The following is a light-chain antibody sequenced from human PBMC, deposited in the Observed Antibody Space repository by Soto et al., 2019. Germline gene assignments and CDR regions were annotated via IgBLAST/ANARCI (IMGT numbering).Light chain of an antibody. CDR2: AAA. Sequence: EISLTQSPCALSLSPGDRATLSCRASQSLXYYFVWYQAKPGQAPRILXYAAASRATGFPDRLSGSGSATDFTRTISSLQSEDCACYYCHQYDYGTRPFGQGTKVDIK. CDR3: HQYDYGTRP. V-gene: IGKV3-20*01. CDR1: QSLXYY. J-gene: IGKJ1*01.